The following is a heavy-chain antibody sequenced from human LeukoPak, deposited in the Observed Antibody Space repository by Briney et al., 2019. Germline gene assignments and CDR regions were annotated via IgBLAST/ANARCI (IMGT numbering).Heavy chain of an antibody. CDR1: GDSISSSSYY. CDR2: IYYSGST. V-gene: IGHV4-39*01. J-gene: IGHJ4*02. D-gene: IGHD3-10*01. Sequence: SETLSLTCTVSGDSISSSSYYWGWIRQPPGKGLEWIGSIYYSGSTYYNPSLKSRVTISVDTSKNQFSLKLSSVTAADTAVYYCASCAYYYFDYWGQGTLVTVSS. CDR3: ASCAYYYFDY.